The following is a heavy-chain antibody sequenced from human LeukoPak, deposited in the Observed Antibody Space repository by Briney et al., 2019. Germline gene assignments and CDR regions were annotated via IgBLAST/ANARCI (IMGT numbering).Heavy chain of an antibody. CDR1: GYTFTGYY. V-gene: IGHV1-2*02. J-gene: IGHJ4*02. Sequence: ASVKVSCKASGYTFTGYYMHWVRQAPGQGLEWMGWINPNSGGTNYAQKFRGRVTITADKSTRTAYMELSSLRSEDTAVYYCARSSIIAAAGPYYFDYWGQGTLVTVSS. CDR2: INPNSGGT. CDR3: ARSSIIAAAGPYYFDY. D-gene: IGHD6-13*01.